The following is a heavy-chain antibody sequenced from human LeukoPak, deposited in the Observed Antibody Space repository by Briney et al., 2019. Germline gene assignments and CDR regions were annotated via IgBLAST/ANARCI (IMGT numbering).Heavy chain of an antibody. D-gene: IGHD1-26*01. CDR2: IYYSGST. CDR1: GGSISSYY. J-gene: IGHJ6*02. Sequence: SETLSLTCTVSGGSISSYYWSWIRQPPGKGLEWIGYIYYSGSTNYNPSLKSRVTISVDTSKNQFSLKLSSVTAADTAVYYCARGVWDLLSYHYYGMDVWGQGTTVTVSS. V-gene: IGHV4-59*01. CDR3: ARGVWDLLSYHYYGMDV.